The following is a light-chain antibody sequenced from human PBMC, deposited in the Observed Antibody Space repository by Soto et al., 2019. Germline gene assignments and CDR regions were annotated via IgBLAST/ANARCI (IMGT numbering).Light chain of an antibody. CDR3: QQYGSAHSLT. V-gene: IGKV3-20*01. CDR1: QSVSSSH. CDR2: GAS. Sequence: WAQPPFHLSDSPGEDATVSSRASQSVSSSHLARYQQKPGQAPRLLIYGASSRATGIPDRFSGSGSGTDFTLTIRGREPEDFAGYYCQQYGSAHSLTFGGGTKVDI. J-gene: IGKJ4*01.